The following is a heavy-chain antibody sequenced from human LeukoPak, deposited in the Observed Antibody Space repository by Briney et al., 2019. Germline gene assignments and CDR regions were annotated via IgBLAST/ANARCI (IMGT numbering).Heavy chain of an antibody. J-gene: IGHJ4*02. CDR2: IKPSGGST. CDR3: ARASGWVDY. V-gene: IGHV1-46*01. Sequence: ASVKVSCKASGYSFTSYYMHWVRQAPGQRLEWMGMIKPSGGSTSYAQKFQGRVTMTRDMSTSTVYMELSSLRSEDTAVYYCARASGWVDYWGQGTLVTVSS. CDR1: GYSFTSYY. D-gene: IGHD6-19*01.